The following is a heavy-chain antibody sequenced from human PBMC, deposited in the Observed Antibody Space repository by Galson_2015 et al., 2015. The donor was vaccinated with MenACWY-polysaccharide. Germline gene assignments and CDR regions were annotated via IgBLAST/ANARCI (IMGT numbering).Heavy chain of an antibody. CDR3: ARDSHYNTLDY. V-gene: IGHV3-7*01. Sequence: SLRLSCATSGFIFTNHWMSWVRQAPGKGLEWVANIRQDGFEKYHVDSVKGRFTISRDNAENSVFLQMNSLRVEDTAVYYCARDSHYNTLDYWGQGTLVAVSS. CDR1: GFIFTNHW. D-gene: IGHD1-1*01. CDR2: IRQDGFEK. J-gene: IGHJ4*02.